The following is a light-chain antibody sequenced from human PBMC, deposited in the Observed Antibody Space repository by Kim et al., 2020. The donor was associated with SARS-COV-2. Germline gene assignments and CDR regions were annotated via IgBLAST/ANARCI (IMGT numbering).Light chain of an antibody. V-gene: IGKV1-5*01. CDR1: QSTGSW. CDR3: QQYNSYST. Sequence: GERVTVTCRASQSTGSWSVWYQQKPGKAPKLLIYDASSLDRGVPSRFSGSGSGTEFTLTISSLQPDDFASSYCQQYNSYSTFGQGTDV. CDR2: DAS. J-gene: IGKJ1*01.